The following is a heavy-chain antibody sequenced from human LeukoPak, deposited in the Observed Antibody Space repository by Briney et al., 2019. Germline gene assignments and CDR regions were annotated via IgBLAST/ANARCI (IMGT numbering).Heavy chain of an antibody. D-gene: IGHD2-15*01. CDR3: AKDRRLVVAATLFDL. J-gene: IGHJ2*01. CDR2: TSGSGGST. V-gene: IGHV3-23*01. CDR1: GCTFSNVW. Sequence: GGSLRLSCAASGCTFSNVWMSWVRQAPGKGLEWVSATSGSGGSTYYADSVKGRFTISRDNSKNTLYLQMNSLRAEDTAVYYCAKDRRLVVAATLFDLWGRGTLVTVSS.